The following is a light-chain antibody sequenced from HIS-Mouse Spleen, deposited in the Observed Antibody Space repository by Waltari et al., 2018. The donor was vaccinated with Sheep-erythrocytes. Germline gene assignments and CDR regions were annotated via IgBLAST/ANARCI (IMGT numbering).Light chain of an antibody. V-gene: IGKV3-11*01. CDR3: QQRSNWYT. Sequence: PASVSGSPGQSITISCTGTSSDVGSYNLVSWYQQKPGQAPRLLIYDASNRATVIPARFSGSGSGTDFTLTISSLEPEDFAVYYCQQRSNWYTFGQGTKLEIK. CDR1: SDVGSY. CDR2: DAS. J-gene: IGKJ2*01.